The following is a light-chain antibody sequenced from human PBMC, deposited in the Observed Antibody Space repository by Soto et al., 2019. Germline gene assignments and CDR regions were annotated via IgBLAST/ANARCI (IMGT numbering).Light chain of an antibody. CDR1: HPISNY. J-gene: IGKJ5*01. CDR3: QQTHAVPLT. V-gene: IGKV1-39*01. CDR2: GAS. Sequence: DVQMTQSPSSLSASVGDRVTITCRASHPISNYWNWYQQKAGEAPKVLIFGASSLQTGVPSKFSGSGYGTDFTLIINNLHPDDFATYYCQQTHAVPLTFGQGTRL.